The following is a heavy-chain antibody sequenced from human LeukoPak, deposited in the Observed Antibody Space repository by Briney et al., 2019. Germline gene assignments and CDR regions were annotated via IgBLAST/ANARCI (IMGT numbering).Heavy chain of an antibody. CDR3: ASLDQPKYSSGWYPVKVEGYYMDV. D-gene: IGHD6-19*01. CDR2: IIPIFGTA. Sequence: ASVKVSCKASGGTFSSYAISWVRQAPGQGLEWMGGIIPIFGTANYAQKFQGRVTITADESTSTAYMELSSLISEDTAVYYCASLDQPKYSSGWYPVKVEGYYMDVWGKGTTVTVSS. CDR1: GGTFSSYA. V-gene: IGHV1-69*01. J-gene: IGHJ6*03.